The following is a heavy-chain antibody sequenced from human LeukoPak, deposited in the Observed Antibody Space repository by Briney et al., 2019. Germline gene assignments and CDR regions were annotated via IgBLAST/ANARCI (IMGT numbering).Heavy chain of an antibody. V-gene: IGHV1-2*02. CDR3: AGGSGDYSPDY. CDR2: TNPNSGGT. J-gene: IGHJ4*02. CDR1: GHTFSGNY. D-gene: IGHD3-22*01. Sequence: ASVKLSCKASGHTFSGNYMHWVRQAPGQGLEWMGWTNPNSGGTNYAQKFQGRVTMTRDTSISTAYMELSRLRSDDTAVYYCAGGSGDYSPDYWGQGTLVTVSS.